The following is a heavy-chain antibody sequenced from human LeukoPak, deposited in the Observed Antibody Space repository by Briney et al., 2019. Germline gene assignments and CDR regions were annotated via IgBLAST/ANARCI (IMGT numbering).Heavy chain of an antibody. V-gene: IGHV3-23*01. CDR1: GFTFSSYA. D-gene: IGHD2-15*01. CDR2: ISGSGGST. J-gene: IGHJ4*02. CDR3: AKDLTDCSGGSCY. Sequence: PGGSLRLSCAASGFTFSSYAMSWVRQAPGKGLEWVPAISGSGGSTYYADSVKGRFTISRDNSKNTLYLQMNSLRAEDTAVYYCAKDLTDCSGGSCYWGQGTLVTVSS.